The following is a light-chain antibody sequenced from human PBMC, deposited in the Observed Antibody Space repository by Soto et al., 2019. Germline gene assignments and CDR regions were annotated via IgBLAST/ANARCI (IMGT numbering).Light chain of an antibody. CDR2: NND. CDR1: DSNIGPNT. CDR3: GAWDDRLNAYV. J-gene: IGLJ1*01. Sequence: QSVLTQPPSASGTPGQRVTISCSGGDSNIGPNTVNWYRQVPGTAPKLLIHNNDQRPSAVPDRSSGAKSGTSASLAISGRDSDDVADYYCGAWDDRLNAYVFGIGSKVTVL. V-gene: IGLV1-44*01.